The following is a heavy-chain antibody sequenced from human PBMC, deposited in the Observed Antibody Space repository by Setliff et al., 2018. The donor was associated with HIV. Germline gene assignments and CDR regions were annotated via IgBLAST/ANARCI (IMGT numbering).Heavy chain of an antibody. D-gene: IGHD6-13*01. CDR1: GFTFSGYS. V-gene: IGHV3-21*01. Sequence: GGSLRLSCAASGFTFSGYSMNWVRQAPGKGLEWVSSISSSSSYIYYADSVKGRFTISRDNAKNSLYLQMNSLRAEDTAVYYCAKDSSSWPRHFQHWGQGTLVTVSS. J-gene: IGHJ1*01. CDR3: AKDSSSWPRHFQH. CDR2: ISSSSSYI.